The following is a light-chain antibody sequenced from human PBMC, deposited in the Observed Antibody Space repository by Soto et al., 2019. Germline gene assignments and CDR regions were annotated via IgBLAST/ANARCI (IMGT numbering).Light chain of an antibody. CDR1: QTLRNK. V-gene: IGKV3-15*01. CDR2: GGF. J-gene: IGKJ3*01. Sequence: IVLTQSPGTLSVSPGERDILSCRASQTLRNKLAWYQQKPVQAPRLLISGGFTRATGIPARFSGSGSLTDFTLTINSLQSEDFAIYYCQQHNAWPLTFGPGTKLYLK. CDR3: QQHNAWPLT.